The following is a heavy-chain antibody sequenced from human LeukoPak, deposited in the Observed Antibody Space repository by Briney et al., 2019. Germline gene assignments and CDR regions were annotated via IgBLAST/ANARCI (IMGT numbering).Heavy chain of an antibody. CDR3: ARASWEWWIQSEKHYFDY. CDR2: IYYSGST. CDR1: GGSISSGGYY. D-gene: IGHD5-18*01. J-gene: IGHJ4*02. V-gene: IGHV4-31*03. Sequence: SETLSLTCTVSGGSISSGGYYWSWIRQHPGKGLEWIGYIYYSGSTYYNPSLKSRVTISVDTSKNQFSLKLSSVTAADTAVYYCARASWEWWIQSEKHYFDYWGQGTLVTVSS.